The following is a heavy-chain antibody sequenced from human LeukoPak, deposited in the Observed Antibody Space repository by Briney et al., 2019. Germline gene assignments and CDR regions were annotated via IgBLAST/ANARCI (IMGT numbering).Heavy chain of an antibody. Sequence: SETLSLTCAVYGGSFSGYYWSWIRQPPGKGLEWIGEINHSGSTNYNPSLKSRVTISVDTSKNQFSLKLSSVTAADTAVYYCARGRDSGSLSTYYYYGMDVWGQGTTVTVSS. CDR1: GGSFSGYY. CDR3: ARGRDSGSLSTYYYYGMDV. CDR2: INHSGST. J-gene: IGHJ6*02. V-gene: IGHV4-34*01. D-gene: IGHD1-26*01.